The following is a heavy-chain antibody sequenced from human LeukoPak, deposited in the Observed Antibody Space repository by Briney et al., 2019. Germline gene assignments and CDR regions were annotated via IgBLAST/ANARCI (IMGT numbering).Heavy chain of an antibody. CDR2: IKSDGSST. V-gene: IGHV3-74*01. CDR1: GFTFSNYW. CDR3: SRDSLSSCGGDCYSGLDV. Sequence: GGSLRLSCAASGFTFSNYWMHWVRQAPGEALMWVSRIKSDGSSTTYADSVKGRFTISRDNAKNTLYLQMNSLRAEDTAVYYCSRDSLSSCGGDCYSGLDVWGQGTTVAVSS. J-gene: IGHJ6*02. D-gene: IGHD2-21*02.